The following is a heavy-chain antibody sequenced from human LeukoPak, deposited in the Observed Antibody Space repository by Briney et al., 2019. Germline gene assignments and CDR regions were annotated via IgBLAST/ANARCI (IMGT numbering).Heavy chain of an antibody. Sequence: SETLSLTCTVSGGSIRSTNYYWGWIRQSPGKGLEWIGSMSYSGTAYYNPSLRSRVTISVDTSNNQFSLKLSSVTAADTAVYYCARRRELLRSNWYFDLGGRGTLVTVSS. D-gene: IGHD1-26*01. J-gene: IGHJ2*01. CDR3: ARRRELLRSNWYFDL. CDR1: GGSIRSTNYY. V-gene: IGHV4-39*01. CDR2: MSYSGTA.